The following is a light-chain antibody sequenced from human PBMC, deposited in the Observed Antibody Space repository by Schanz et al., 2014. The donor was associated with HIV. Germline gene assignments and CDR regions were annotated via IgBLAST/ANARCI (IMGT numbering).Light chain of an antibody. V-gene: IGKV3-20*01. CDR3: QQYGNSPLT. CDR2: DAS. J-gene: IGKJ4*01. CDR1: QSVSSY. Sequence: EIVLTQSPGTLSLSPGERATLSCRASQSVSSYLAWYQQKPGQAPRLLIYDASNRATGIPARFSGSGSGTDFTLTISRLEPEDFAVYYCQQYGNSPLTFGGGTKVEIK.